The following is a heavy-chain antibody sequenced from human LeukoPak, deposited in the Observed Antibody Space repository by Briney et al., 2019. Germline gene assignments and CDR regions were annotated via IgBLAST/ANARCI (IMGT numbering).Heavy chain of an antibody. J-gene: IGHJ5*02. D-gene: IGHD3-10*01. CDR3: ATNILVRDIINWFDP. V-gene: IGHV1-2*02. CDR1: GYSFADYY. Sequence: ASVTVSCTASGYSFADYYMHWVRQAPGQGLEWMGWIKPNSGDTRSAQKFQGRVTITRDTSISTAYMELSSLRYDDTAVYYCATNILVRDIINWFDPWGQGTLVTVSS. CDR2: IKPNSGDT.